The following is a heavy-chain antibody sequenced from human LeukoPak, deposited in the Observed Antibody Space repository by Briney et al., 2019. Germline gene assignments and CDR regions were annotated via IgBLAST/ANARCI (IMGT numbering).Heavy chain of an antibody. CDR2: IRYDGSNK. J-gene: IGHJ4*02. Sequence: PGGSLRLSCAASGFTFSSYGMHWVRQAPGKGLEWVAFIRYDGSNKYYADSVKGRFTISRDNSKNTLYLQMNSLRAEDTAVYYCATNRRMEYQLLDYWGQGTLVTVSS. CDR3: ATNRRMEYQLLDY. V-gene: IGHV3-30*02. D-gene: IGHD2-2*01. CDR1: GFTFSSYG.